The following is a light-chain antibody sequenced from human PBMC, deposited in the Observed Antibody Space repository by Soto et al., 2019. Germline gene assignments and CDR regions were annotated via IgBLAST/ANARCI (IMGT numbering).Light chain of an antibody. J-gene: IGLJ1*01. CDR1: SSDVGAYSY. Sequence: QSALTQPASVSGSPGQSITLSCTGTSSDVGAYSYVSWYQQHPGKAPKLMIYDVNDRPSGVSNRFSGSKSGNTASLTISGLQAEDEADYYCTSYTISNTYVFGTGTKVTV. V-gene: IGLV2-14*01. CDR3: TSYTISNTYV. CDR2: DVN.